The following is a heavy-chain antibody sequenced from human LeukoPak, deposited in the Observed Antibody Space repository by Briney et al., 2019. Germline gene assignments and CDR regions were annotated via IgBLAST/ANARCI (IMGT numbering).Heavy chain of an antibody. D-gene: IGHD4-17*01. CDR3: ARAGGPTVTTLNYNYYYYYYMDV. CDR1: GGSFSGYY. Sequence: SSETLSLTCAVYGGSFSGYYWSWIRQPPGKGLEWIGEINHSGSTNYNPSLKSRVTISVDTSKNQFSLKLSSVTAADTAVYYCARAGGPTVTTLNYNYYYYYYMDVWGKGTTVTVSS. J-gene: IGHJ6*03. V-gene: IGHV4-34*01. CDR2: INHSGST.